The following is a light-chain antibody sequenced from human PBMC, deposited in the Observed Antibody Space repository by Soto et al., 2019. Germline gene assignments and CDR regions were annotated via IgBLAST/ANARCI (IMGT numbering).Light chain of an antibody. CDR1: SSY. Sequence: EIALTQSPGTLSLSPGERATLSCRASSSYLAWYQQKVGQAPRLLIYGASIRATGIPDRFSGSASGTDFTLTISRLEPEDSAVYYCQQYISPSWTFGQGTKVDIK. CDR3: QQYISPSWT. J-gene: IGKJ1*01. V-gene: IGKV3-20*01. CDR2: GAS.